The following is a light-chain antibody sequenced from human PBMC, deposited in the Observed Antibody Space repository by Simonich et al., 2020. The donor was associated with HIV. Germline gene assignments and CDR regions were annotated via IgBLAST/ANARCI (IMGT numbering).Light chain of an antibody. CDR2: AAS. CDR1: HSISCY. Sequence: DIQMTQSLSSLSASVGDRVTVSCRSSHSISCYLNWYQQKPGKAPKLLIYAASSLQRGVPSRVSGSASGTDFTLTISSLQPEDFATYYCQQGFSTPWTFGQGTTVDIK. J-gene: IGKJ1*01. V-gene: IGKV1-39*01. CDR3: QQGFSTPWT.